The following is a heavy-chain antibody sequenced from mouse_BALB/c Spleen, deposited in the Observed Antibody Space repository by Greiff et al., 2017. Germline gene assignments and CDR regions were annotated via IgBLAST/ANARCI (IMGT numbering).Heavy chain of an antibody. D-gene: IGHD3-2*01. CDR3: ARQGTARATTMDY. Sequence: EVNVVESGGGLVKPGGSLKLSCAASGFAFSSYDMSWVRQTPEKRLEWVAYISSGGGSTYYPDTVKGRFTISRDNAKNTLYLQMSSLKSEDTAMYYCARQGTARATTMDYWGQGTSVTVSS. V-gene: IGHV5-12-1*01. J-gene: IGHJ4*01. CDR1: GFAFSSYD. CDR2: ISSGGGST.